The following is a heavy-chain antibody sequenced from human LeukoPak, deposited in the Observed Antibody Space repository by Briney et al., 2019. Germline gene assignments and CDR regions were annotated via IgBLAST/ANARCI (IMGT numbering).Heavy chain of an antibody. CDR1: GYTFTSYG. Sequence: ASVKVSCKASGYTFTSYGISWVRQAPGQGLEWMGWISAYNGNTNYAQKLQGRVTMTTDTSTSTAYMELRSLRSDDTAVYYCARRPAYYGSGSYISDYWGQGTLVTVSS. D-gene: IGHD3-10*01. CDR2: ISAYNGNT. V-gene: IGHV1-18*01. J-gene: IGHJ4*02. CDR3: ARRPAYYGSGSYISDY.